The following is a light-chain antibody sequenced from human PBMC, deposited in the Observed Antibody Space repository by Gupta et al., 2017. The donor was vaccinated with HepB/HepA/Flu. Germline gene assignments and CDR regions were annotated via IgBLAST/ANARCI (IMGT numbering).Light chain of an antibody. J-gene: IGKJ5*01. Sequence: DIQVTQSPSTQSASIGDRVTITCRASQNINKWLAWYQQKPEKAPKLLVYEASALKTDVPSRFSDSGSGTEFTLTINILQPDDFATYYCQQDNDYSITFGQGTRLEI. CDR2: EAS. V-gene: IGKV1-5*03. CDR3: QQDNDYSIT. CDR1: QNINKW.